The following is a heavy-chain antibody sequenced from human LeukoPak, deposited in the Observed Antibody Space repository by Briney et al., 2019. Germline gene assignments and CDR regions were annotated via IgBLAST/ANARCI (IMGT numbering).Heavy chain of an antibody. V-gene: IGHV1-69*05. J-gene: IGHJ4*02. CDR2: IIPIFGTA. Sequence: SVKVSCKASGGTFSSYAISWERQAPGQGLEWMGRIIPIFGTANYAQKFQGRVTITTDESTSTAYMELSSLRSEDTAVYYCARGGIVVVPAAMWVALDYWGQGTLVTVSS. CDR3: ARGGIVVVPAAMWVALDY. CDR1: GGTFSSYA. D-gene: IGHD2-2*01.